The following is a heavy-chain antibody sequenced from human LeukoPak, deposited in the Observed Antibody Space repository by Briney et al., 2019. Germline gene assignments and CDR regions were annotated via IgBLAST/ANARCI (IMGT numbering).Heavy chain of an antibody. CDR1: GFTFDDYA. Sequence: GGSLRLSCAASGFTFDDYAMHWVRQAPGKGLEWVSSISWNSGSIGYADSVKGRFTISRDNAKNSLYLQMNSLRAEDMALYYRVAAAGLKLAFDIWGQGTMVTVSS. CDR3: VAAAGLKLAFDI. J-gene: IGHJ3*02. CDR2: ISWNSGSI. D-gene: IGHD6-13*01. V-gene: IGHV3-9*03.